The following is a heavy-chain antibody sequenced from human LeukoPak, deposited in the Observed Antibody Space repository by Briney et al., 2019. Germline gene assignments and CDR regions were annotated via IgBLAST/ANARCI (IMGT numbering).Heavy chain of an antibody. J-gene: IGHJ4*02. CDR1: GFSVSSNY. CDR3: ARTWRQGGY. D-gene: IGHD5-18*01. Sequence: GGSLRLSCAASGFSVSSNYMSWVRQAPGKGLEWVSFIDGSDGTYYADSVRDRFTISRDISKNTLYLQMNRLRAEDTALYYCARTWRQGGYWGQGTLVTVSS. CDR2: IDGSDGT. V-gene: IGHV3-66*01.